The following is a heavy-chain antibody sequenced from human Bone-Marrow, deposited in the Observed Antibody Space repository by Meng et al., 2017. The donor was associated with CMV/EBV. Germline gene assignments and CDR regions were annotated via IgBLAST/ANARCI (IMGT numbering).Heavy chain of an antibody. CDR3: ARDSVAARPGWFDP. Sequence: KASGYTFTTYGISWVRRAPGQGPEWMGWISVYNGNTNYAEKFQGRVTMTTDTSTNTAYMELRSLRSDDTAVYFCARDSVAARPGWFDPWGQRTLVTVSS. V-gene: IGHV1-18*01. D-gene: IGHD6-6*01. CDR1: GYTFTTYG. CDR2: ISVYNGNT. J-gene: IGHJ5*02.